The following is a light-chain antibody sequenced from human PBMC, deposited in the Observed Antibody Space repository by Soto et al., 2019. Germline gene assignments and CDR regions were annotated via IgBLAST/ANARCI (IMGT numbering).Light chain of an antibody. CDR2: KIS. V-gene: IGKV2-24*01. CDR1: QSLVHSDGNTY. Sequence: DVVMTQTPPSPPVTVGQPASISCRSSQSLVHSDGNTYLSWLHHRPGQAPRLLIDKISVRFSGVPERFSGSGAGTDFTLKISSVESEDVGVYYCMQASQFPWTFGQGTKLEIK. CDR3: MQASQFPWT. J-gene: IGKJ1*01.